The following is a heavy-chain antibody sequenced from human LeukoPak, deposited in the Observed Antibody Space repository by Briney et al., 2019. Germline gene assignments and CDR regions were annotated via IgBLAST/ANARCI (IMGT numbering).Heavy chain of an antibody. CDR2: IYYSGST. CDR3: ARHEGLDFWSGYYTAGFDY. CDR1: GGSISSSSYY. D-gene: IGHD3-3*01. J-gene: IGHJ4*02. V-gene: IGHV4-39*01. Sequence: PSETLSLTCTVSGGSISSSSYYWGWIRQPPGKGLEWIGSIYYSGSTYYNPSLKSRVTISVDTSKNQFSLKLSSETAADTAVYYCARHEGLDFWSGYYTAGFDYWGQGTLVTVSS.